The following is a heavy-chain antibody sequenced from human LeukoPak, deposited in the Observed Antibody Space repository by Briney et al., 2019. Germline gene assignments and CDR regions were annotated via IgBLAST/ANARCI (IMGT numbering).Heavy chain of an antibody. D-gene: IGHD3-22*01. CDR1: GGSISSISYY. CDR3: ARQHYYDSKEGYFDY. V-gene: IGHV4-39*01. J-gene: IGHJ4*02. Sequence: SETLSLTGTGSGGSISSISYYWGWIRQPPGKGLEWIGSIYYSGSTYYSPSLKSRVTISVDTSKNQFSLRLSSVTAADTAVYYCARQHYYDSKEGYFDYWGQGTLVTVSS. CDR2: IYYSGST.